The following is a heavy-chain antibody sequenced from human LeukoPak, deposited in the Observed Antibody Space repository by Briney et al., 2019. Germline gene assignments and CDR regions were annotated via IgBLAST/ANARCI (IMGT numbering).Heavy chain of an antibody. J-gene: IGHJ4*02. Sequence: AGGSLRLSCATSGFTFSSYSMNWVRQAPGKGLEWVSSISSSSSYIYYADSVKGRFTISRDNSKNTLYLQMNSLRAEDTAVYYCARQRGVYSSGWYSLLSYWGQGTLVTVSS. V-gene: IGHV3-21*01. CDR1: GFTFSSYS. CDR3: ARQRGVYSSGWYSLLSY. D-gene: IGHD6-19*01. CDR2: ISSSSSYI.